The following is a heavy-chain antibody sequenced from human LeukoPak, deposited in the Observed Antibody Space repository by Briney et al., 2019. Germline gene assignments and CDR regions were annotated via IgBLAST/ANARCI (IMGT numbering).Heavy chain of an antibody. D-gene: IGHD4-17*01. CDR2: IYYSGRT. V-gene: IGHV4-39*01. CDR3: ARRGADYGDYNDAFDI. J-gene: IGHJ3*02. Sequence: SETLSLTCAVSGGSISINGYYWAWIRQPPGEGLEWIGSIYYSGRTYYKPSLQSRVTISLDTSKNQFSLNLNFVTAADTAVYYCARRGADYGDYNDAFDIWGQGTRVTVSS. CDR1: GGSISINGYY.